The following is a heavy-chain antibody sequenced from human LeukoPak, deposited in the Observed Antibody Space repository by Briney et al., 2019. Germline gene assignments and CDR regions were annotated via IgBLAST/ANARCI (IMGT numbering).Heavy chain of an antibody. CDR1: GYTFTGYY. V-gene: IGHV1-2*02. CDR2: INPDSGVT. CDR3: ARVWPLDSEYYYYMDV. J-gene: IGHJ6*03. Sequence: ASVKVSCKASGYTFTGYYIHWVRQAPGQGLEWMGWINPDSGVTNYAQKFQGRVTMTRDTSISTAYMELRSLRSDDTAVYYCARVWPLDSEYYYYMDVWGKGTTVTISS. D-gene: IGHD2-21*01.